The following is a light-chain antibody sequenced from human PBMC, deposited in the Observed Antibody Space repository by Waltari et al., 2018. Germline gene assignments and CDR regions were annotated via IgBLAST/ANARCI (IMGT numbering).Light chain of an antibody. J-gene: IGKJ3*01. CDR2: GAS. Sequence: EIVLTQSPGTLSLSPGERATLSCRTSQSVSSTYLAWYQQKPGQAPRLLIHGASSRVTGLPERFSGSGSGTDFTRTISRLEPEDFAVYYCQQYGSSPVTFGPGTKVDIK. CDR3: QQYGSSPVT. V-gene: IGKV3-20*01. CDR1: QSVSSTY.